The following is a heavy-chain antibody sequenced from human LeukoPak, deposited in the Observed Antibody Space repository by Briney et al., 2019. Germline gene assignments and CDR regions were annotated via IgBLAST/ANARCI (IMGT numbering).Heavy chain of an antibody. Sequence: GRSLRLSCAASGFTFSSYGMHWVRQAPGKGLEWVAVISHDGSNKYYADSVKGRFTISRDNSKNTLYLQMNSLRAEDTAVYYCAKPVAAPHFDYWGQGTLVTVSS. V-gene: IGHV3-30*18. CDR1: GFTFSSYG. D-gene: IGHD6-6*01. CDR3: AKPVAAPHFDY. J-gene: IGHJ4*02. CDR2: ISHDGSNK.